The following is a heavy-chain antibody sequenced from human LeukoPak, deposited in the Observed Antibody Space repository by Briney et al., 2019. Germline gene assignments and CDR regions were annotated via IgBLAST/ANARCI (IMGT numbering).Heavy chain of an antibody. CDR1: GFTFSSYA. J-gene: IGHJ5*02. CDR2: ISYDGSNK. CDR3: AREGIPWDSSSWYDP. D-gene: IGHD6-13*01. V-gene: IGHV3-30*04. Sequence: GGSLRLSCAASGFTFSSYAMHWVRQAPGKGLEWVAVISYDGSNKYYADSVKGRFTISRDNSKNTLYLQMNSLRAEGTAVYYCAREGIPWDSSSWYDPWGQGTLVTVSS.